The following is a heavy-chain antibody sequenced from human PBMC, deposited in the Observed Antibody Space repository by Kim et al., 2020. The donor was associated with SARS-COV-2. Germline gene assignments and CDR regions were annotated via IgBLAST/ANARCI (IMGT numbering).Heavy chain of an antibody. CDR3: TTEVYSSDAFDI. CDR2: IKSKTDGGTT. CDR1: GFTFSNAW. Sequence: GGSLRLSCAASGFTFSNAWMSWVRQAPGKGLEWVGRIKSKTDGGTTDYAAPVKGRFTISRDDSKNTLYLQMNSLKTEDTAVYYCTTEVYSSDAFDIWGQGTMVTVSS. D-gene: IGHD5-18*01. V-gene: IGHV3-15*01. J-gene: IGHJ3*02.